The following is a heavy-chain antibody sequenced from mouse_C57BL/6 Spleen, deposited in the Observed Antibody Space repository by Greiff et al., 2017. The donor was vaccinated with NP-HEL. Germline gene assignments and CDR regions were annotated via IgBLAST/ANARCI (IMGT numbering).Heavy chain of an antibody. CDR3: AREGWLRPNFDV. J-gene: IGHJ1*03. Sequence: VQLQQSGPELVKPGASVKISCKASGYTFTDYYMNWVKQSHGKSLEWIGDINPNNGGTSYNQKFKGKATLTVDKSSSTAYMELRSLTSEDSAVYYCAREGWLRPNFDVWGTETTLTVSS. CDR1: GYTFTDYY. V-gene: IGHV1-26*01. CDR2: INPNNGGT. D-gene: IGHD2-2*01.